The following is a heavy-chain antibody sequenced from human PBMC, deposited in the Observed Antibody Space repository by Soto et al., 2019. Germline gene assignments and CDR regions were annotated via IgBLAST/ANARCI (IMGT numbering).Heavy chain of an antibody. CDR3: ARDKITGLFDY. CDR2: IYYSGST. CDR1: GGSISSTIFY. J-gene: IGHJ4*02. D-gene: IGHD2-8*02. V-gene: IGHV4-39*02. Sequence: PAETLSLTCTVSGGSISSTIFYWGWIRQPPGKGLEWIGSIYYSGSTYYNPSLKSRVTISVDTSKNQFSLKLSSVTAADTAVYYCARDKITGLFDYCGQGTLVTVS.